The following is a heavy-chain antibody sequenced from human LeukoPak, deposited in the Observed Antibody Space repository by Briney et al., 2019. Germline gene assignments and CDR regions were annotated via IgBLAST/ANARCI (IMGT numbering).Heavy chain of an antibody. CDR3: ARADCGGDCRDPYYYYGTDV. D-gene: IGHD2-21*02. J-gene: IGHJ6*02. V-gene: IGHV1-69*04. Sequence: SVKVSCKASGGTFSSYAISWVRQAPGQGLEWMGRIIPIFGIANYAQKFQGRVTITADKSTSTAYMELSSLRSEDTAVYYCARADCGGDCRDPYYYYGTDVWGQGTTVTVSS. CDR2: IIPIFGIA. CDR1: GGTFSSYA.